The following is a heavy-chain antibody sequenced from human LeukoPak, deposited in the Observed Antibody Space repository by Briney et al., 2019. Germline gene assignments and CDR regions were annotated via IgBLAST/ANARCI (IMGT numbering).Heavy chain of an antibody. J-gene: IGHJ3*02. D-gene: IGHD3-10*01. CDR1: GGSISSYY. Sequence: PPETLSLTCTVSGGSISSYYWSWIRQTPRKGLEWIGDIYYSGSTNYNPSLKSRVTISVDTSKNQFSLKLSSVTAADTAVYYCARLLYYYGSGPVDIWGQGTMVTVSS. V-gene: IGHV4-59*01. CDR2: IYYSGST. CDR3: ARLLYYYGSGPVDI.